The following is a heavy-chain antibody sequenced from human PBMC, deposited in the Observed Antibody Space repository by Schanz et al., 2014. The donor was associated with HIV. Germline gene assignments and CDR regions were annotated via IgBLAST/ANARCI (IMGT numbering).Heavy chain of an antibody. CDR3: AKGIMGATEYYYGMDV. V-gene: IGHV3-9*01. CDR2: ISWNRGRL. Sequence: EVQLVESGGGLVQPGRSLRLSCAASGFSFEEYAMHWVRQAPGKGLEWVSGISWNRGRLGYGDAVKGRFTVSRDNANNFLYLQMNDLRVEDTAVYYCAKGIMGATEYYYGMDVWGQGTTVIVSS. CDR1: GFSFEEYA. J-gene: IGHJ6*02. D-gene: IGHD1-26*01.